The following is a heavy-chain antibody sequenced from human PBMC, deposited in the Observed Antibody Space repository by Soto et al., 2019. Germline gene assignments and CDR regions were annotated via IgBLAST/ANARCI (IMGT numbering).Heavy chain of an antibody. CDR3: ARGRKSDGFRSAYSHEY. Sequence: QVQLVQSGAEVKKPGASVRVACTASGYTFSSYDIIWVRQATGQGLEWMGWMKPNSGNTGYAQKFHGRVTMTRNTSTSTAYMELSSLRSEDTAVYYCARGRKSDGFRSAYSHEYWGQGTLVTVSS. CDR2: MKPNSGNT. CDR1: GYTFSSYD. V-gene: IGHV1-8*01. D-gene: IGHD3-3*01. J-gene: IGHJ4*02.